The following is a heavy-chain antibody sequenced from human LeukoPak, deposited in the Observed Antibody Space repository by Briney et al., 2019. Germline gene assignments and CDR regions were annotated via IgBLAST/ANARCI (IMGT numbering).Heavy chain of an antibody. CDR2: ITSGSAI. CDR1: GFTFSDEY. CDR3: ARGRAYCGGDCLDY. J-gene: IGHJ4*02. Sequence: GGALRLSCAASGFTFSDEYMSWIRQAPGKGLEWVSYITSGSAIYYSDSVKGRFTISRDNTKNSLYLQMNSLRAEDTAVYYCARGRAYCGGDCLDYWGQGTLVTVSS. D-gene: IGHD2-21*01. V-gene: IGHV3-11*04.